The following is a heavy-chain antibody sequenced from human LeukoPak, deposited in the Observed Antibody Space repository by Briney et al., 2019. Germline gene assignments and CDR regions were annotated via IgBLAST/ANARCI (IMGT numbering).Heavy chain of an antibody. CDR2: INNVASHI. CDR3: ANLHSITMVRGRPPMGGFQH. D-gene: IGHD3-10*01. J-gene: IGHJ1*01. V-gene: IGHV3-21*04. CDR1: GFSISSSA. Sequence: PGGSLRLSRAASGFSISSSAMNWVRQAPGKGLEWVSSINNVASHIYYAGSVRGRFTISRDNAKNSVYLQMNSLRAEDTAVYYCANLHSITMVRGRPPMGGFQHWGQGTLVTVSS.